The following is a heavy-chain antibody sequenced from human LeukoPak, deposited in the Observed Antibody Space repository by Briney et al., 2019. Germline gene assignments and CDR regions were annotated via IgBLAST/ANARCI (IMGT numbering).Heavy chain of an antibody. CDR3: AKRIAAPPRSFDY. D-gene: IGHD6-6*01. CDR1: GFTFSNYA. Sequence: GGSLRHSCAASGFTFSNYAMTWVRQAPGKGLEWVSTISPTGGTPYYADSVKGRFTISRDNSKNTLYLQMNSLRAEDTAVYYCAKRIAAPPRSFDYWGQGILVTVSS. V-gene: IGHV3-23*01. J-gene: IGHJ4*02. CDR2: ISPTGGTP.